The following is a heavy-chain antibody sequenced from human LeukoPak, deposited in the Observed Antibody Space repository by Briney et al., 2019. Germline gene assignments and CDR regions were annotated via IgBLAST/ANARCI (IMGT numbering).Heavy chain of an antibody. Sequence: GGSLRLSCAASGFTFSSYEMNWVRQAPGKGLEWVSYISSSGSTIYYADSVKGRFTISRDNAKNSLYLQMNSLRAEDTAVYYCARSFLRSLDYWGQGTLVTVSS. CDR1: GFTFSSYE. CDR2: ISSSGSTI. D-gene: IGHD3-3*01. J-gene: IGHJ4*02. CDR3: ARSFLRSLDY. V-gene: IGHV3-48*03.